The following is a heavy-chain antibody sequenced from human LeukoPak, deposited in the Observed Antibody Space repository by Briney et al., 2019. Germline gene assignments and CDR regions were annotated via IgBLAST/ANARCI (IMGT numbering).Heavy chain of an antibody. J-gene: IGHJ6*02. V-gene: IGHV4-59*01. Sequence: SETLSLTCTVSGGSISSYYWSWIRQPPGEGLEWIGYIYYSGSTNYNPSLKSRVTISVDTSKNQFSLKLSSVTAADTAVYYCATGGSSWFRYYYYGMDVWGQGTTVTVSS. CDR3: ATGGSSWFRYYYYGMDV. D-gene: IGHD6-13*01. CDR2: IYYSGST. CDR1: GGSISSYY.